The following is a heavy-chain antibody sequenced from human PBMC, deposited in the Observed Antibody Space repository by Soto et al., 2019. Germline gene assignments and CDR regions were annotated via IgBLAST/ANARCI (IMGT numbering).Heavy chain of an antibody. CDR1: GFFFTDYF. V-gene: IGHV3-11*01. J-gene: IGHJ4*02. CDR2: ISPSGDVT. CDR3: ARQLERRVGAAIH. D-gene: IGHD1-26*01. Sequence: QVQLAESGGGLVKPGGSLTLSCSTSGFFFTDYFMSWIRQAPGKGLEWVSYISPSGDVTHYADSVKGRFTISRDNTKNSLCLQMSSRRDDDTAVYYCARQLERRVGAAIHWGQGTRVSVSS.